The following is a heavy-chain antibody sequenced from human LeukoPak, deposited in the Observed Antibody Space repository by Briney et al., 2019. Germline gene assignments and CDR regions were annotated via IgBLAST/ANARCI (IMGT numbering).Heavy chain of an antibody. D-gene: IGHD3-22*01. Sequence: SETLSLTCTVAGGSISRYYWNWIRQLPGKGLGWVGYIYYSGSTNYNPSLKSRVTISVDTSKHQFSLKLRSVTAADTAVYYCARGYYDSSGYSYPFDYWGQGTLVTVSS. CDR1: GGSISRYY. CDR2: IYYSGST. CDR3: ARGYYDSSGYSYPFDY. J-gene: IGHJ4*02. V-gene: IGHV4-59*01.